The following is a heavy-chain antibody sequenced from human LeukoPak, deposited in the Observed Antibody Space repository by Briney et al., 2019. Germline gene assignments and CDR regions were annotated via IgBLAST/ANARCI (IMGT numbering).Heavy chain of an antibody. CDR3: ARVPAIAAAFFDY. Sequence: SETLSLTCTVSGGSISSYYWSWLRQPPGKGLEWIGYIYYSGSTNYNPSLKSRVTISVDTSKNQFSLKLSSVTAADTAVYYCARVPAIAAAFFDYWGQGTLVTVSS. V-gene: IGHV4-59*01. J-gene: IGHJ4*02. CDR1: GGSISSYY. CDR2: IYYSGST. D-gene: IGHD6-13*01.